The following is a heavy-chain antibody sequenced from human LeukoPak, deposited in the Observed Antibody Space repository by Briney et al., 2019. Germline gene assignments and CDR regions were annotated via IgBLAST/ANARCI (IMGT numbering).Heavy chain of an antibody. J-gene: IGHJ4*02. Sequence: SETLSLTCTVSGGSLSTYYWNWIRQPPGKGLEWIGYIYYSGSTNYNPSLKSRLTISLDPSNNQFSLKLSSVTAADTAVYYCASTSGYCSGGNCYSAFDYWGQGTLVTVSS. V-gene: IGHV4-59*01. CDR1: GGSLSTYY. CDR3: ASTSGYCSGGNCYSAFDY. CDR2: IYYSGST. D-gene: IGHD2-15*01.